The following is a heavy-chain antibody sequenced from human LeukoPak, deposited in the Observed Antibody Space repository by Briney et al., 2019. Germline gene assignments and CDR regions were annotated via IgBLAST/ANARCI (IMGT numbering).Heavy chain of an antibody. D-gene: IGHD6-13*01. J-gene: IGHJ5*02. V-gene: IGHV4-59*08. Sequence: SGTLSLTCTVSGGSISSYYWSWIRQPPGKGLEWIGYIYYSGSTNYNPSLKSRVTISVDTSKNQFSLKLSSVTAADTAVYYCARQYSSSWYGRAPNWFDPWGQGTLVTVSS. CDR3: ARQYSSSWYGRAPNWFDP. CDR2: IYYSGST. CDR1: GGSISSYY.